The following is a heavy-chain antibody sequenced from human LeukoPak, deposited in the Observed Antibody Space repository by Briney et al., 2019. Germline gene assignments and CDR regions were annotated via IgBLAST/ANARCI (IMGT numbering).Heavy chain of an antibody. CDR3: ARDSSGSTLGFSFDY. D-gene: IGHD1-26*01. CDR1: GYTFTSYY. J-gene: IGHJ4*02. V-gene: IGHV1-46*01. Sequence: ASVKVSCKASGYTFTSYYMHWVRQAPGQGLEWMGIINPSGGSTSYAQKFQGRVTMTRDTSTSTVYMELSSLRSEDTAVYYCARDSSGSTLGFSFDYWGQGTLVTVSS. CDR2: INPSGGST.